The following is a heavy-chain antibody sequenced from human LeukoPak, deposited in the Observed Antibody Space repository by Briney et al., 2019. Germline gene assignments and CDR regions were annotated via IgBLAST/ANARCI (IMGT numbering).Heavy chain of an antibody. V-gene: IGHV1-18*01. CDR1: GYIFTKYG. Sequence: HRASVKVSCKASGYIFTKYGFTWVRQAPGQGLEWMGWISAYDGYTNHAQKFQGRVTMTTDTSTSTAYMELRSLRSDDTAVYYCARGGIDPLDYWGQGTLVTVSS. J-gene: IGHJ4*02. CDR2: ISAYDGYT. CDR3: ARGGIDPLDY.